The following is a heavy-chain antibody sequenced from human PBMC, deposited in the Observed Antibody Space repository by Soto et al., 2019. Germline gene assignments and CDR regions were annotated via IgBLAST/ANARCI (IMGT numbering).Heavy chain of an antibody. CDR3: ARDLGDIVVVPAAIANSWFDX. CDR2: IIPILGIA. V-gene: IGHV1-69*04. Sequence: SVKVSCKASGGTFSSYTISWVRQAPGQGLEWMGRIIPILGIANYAQKFQGRVTITADKSTSTAYMELSSQRSEDTAVYYCARDLGDIVVVPAAIANSWFDXWGQGTLVTVSS. D-gene: IGHD2-2*02. J-gene: IGHJ5*02. CDR1: GGTFSSYT.